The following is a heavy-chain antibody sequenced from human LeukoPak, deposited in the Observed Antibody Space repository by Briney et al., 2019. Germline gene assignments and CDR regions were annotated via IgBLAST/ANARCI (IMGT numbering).Heavy chain of an antibody. J-gene: IGHJ4*02. CDR3: ATSGGTLGPTNYFAY. CDR1: GVSFSGYY. Sequence: PSETLSLTCAVYGVSFSGYYWSWVRQPPGKGMERIGEINHSGSTNYNPSLKSRVTISVDTSKNQFSLKLSSVTAADTAVYYCATSGGTLGPTNYFAYWGQGTLVTVSS. CDR2: INHSGST. V-gene: IGHV4-34*01. D-gene: IGHD3-16*01.